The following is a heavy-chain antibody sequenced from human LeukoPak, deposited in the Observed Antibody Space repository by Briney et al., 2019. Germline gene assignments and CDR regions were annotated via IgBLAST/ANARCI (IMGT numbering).Heavy chain of an antibody. V-gene: IGHV4-59*01. D-gene: IGHD6-13*01. CDR3: ARADYSSTWSHDYYYMDV. J-gene: IGHJ6*03. CDR1: GGSLSDYY. CDR2: IYYSGST. Sequence: SETLSLTCAVYGGSLSDYYWSWIRQSPGKGLEWIGYIYYSGSTNYNPSLKSRVTISVDTSKNQFSLKLSSVTAADTAVYYCARADYSSTWSHDYYYMDVWGKGTTVTVSS.